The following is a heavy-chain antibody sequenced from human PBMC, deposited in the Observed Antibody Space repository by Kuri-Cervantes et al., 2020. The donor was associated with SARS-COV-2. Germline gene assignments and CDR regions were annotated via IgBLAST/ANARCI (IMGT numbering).Heavy chain of an antibody. J-gene: IGHJ4*02. CDR2: ISYDGSNK. D-gene: IGHD3-10*01. Sequence: LSLTCAASGFTFSSYCMHWVRQAPGKGLEWVAVISYDGSNKYHADSVKGRFTISRDNSKNTLYLQMNSLRAEDTAVYYWARSPGAYFDYWGQGTLVTVSS. CDR3: ARSPGAYFDY. V-gene: IGHV3-30*19. CDR1: GFTFSSYC.